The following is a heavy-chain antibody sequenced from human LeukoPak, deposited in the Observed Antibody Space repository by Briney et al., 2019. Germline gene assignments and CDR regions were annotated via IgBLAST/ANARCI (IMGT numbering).Heavy chain of an antibody. J-gene: IGHJ4*02. CDR1: GFTFSSYA. Sequence: HPGGSLRLSCAASGFTFSSYAMSWVRQAPGKGLEWVSAISGSGGSTYYADSVKGRFTISRDNSKNTLYLQMNSLRAEDTAVYYCAKDGRPNKTGSHDYRGQGTLVTVSS. V-gene: IGHV3-23*01. D-gene: IGHD2/OR15-2a*01. CDR2: ISGSGGST. CDR3: AKDGRPNKTGSHDY.